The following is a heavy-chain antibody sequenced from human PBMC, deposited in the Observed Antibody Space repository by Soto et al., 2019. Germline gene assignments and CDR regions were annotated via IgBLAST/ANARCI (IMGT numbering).Heavy chain of an antibody. V-gene: IGHV1-18*04. Sequence: QVQLVQSGAEVKKPGASVKVSCKASGYTFTSYGISWVRQAPGQGLEWMGWISAYNGNTNYAQKLQGRVTMTTDTSTSTAYMELRSLRSDDTAVYYCARDSRRMTSGWCSSPYYFDYWGQGTLVTVSS. D-gene: IGHD6-19*01. CDR1: GYTFTSYG. J-gene: IGHJ4*02. CDR2: ISAYNGNT. CDR3: ARDSRRMTSGWCSSPYYFDY.